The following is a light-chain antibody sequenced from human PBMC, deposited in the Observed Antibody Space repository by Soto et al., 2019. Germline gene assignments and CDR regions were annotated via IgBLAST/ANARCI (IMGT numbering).Light chain of an antibody. CDR1: ISNIGTNY. Sequence: QSVLTQPPSVSGTPGQRVTISCSGGISNIGTNYVHWFQQLPGTAPKVLSNRDNQRPSGVPARFSGSKSGTSASLAISGLQSEDEAEYYCAAWDDTVRSDVFGTGTKVTVL. CDR3: AAWDDTVRSDV. J-gene: IGLJ1*01. CDR2: RDN. V-gene: IGLV1-47*01.